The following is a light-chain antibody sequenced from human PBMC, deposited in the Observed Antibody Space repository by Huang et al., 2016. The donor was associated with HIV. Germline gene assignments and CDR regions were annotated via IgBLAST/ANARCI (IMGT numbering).Light chain of an antibody. J-gene: IGKJ2*01. V-gene: IGKV3-20*01. CDR1: QSFSSGY. CDR3: QQYGSSPPMYT. CDR2: GAS. Sequence: EIVLTQSPGTLSLSPGERVTLSCRASQSFSSGYLAWYQQKPGQAPRLLIFGASTRATGIPDRFSGSGSGTNFTLTISRLEPEDFAVYYCQQYGSSPPMYTFGQGTNLEIK.